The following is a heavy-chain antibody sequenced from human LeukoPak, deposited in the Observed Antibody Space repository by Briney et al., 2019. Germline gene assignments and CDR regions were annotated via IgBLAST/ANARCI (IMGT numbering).Heavy chain of an antibody. CDR2: INSYNGKT. CDR1: GYTFTMNG. V-gene: IGHV1-18*01. Sequence: ASVKVSCKASGYTFTMNGISWVRQAPGQGLEWMGWINSYNGKTNYAQRLQGRVTMTTDTSTSTAYMELRSLRSDDTAVYYCARAWRYFDWLSLSWFDPWGQGTLVTVSS. J-gene: IGHJ5*02. CDR3: ARAWRYFDWLSLSWFDP. D-gene: IGHD3-9*01.